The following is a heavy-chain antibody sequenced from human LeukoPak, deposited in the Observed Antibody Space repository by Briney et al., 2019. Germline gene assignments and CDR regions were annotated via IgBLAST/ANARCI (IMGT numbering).Heavy chain of an antibody. D-gene: IGHD3-10*01. V-gene: IGHV3-66*02. Sequence: GGSLRLSCAASGFTVSSNYMSWVRQAPGKGLEWVSVIYSGGSTYYADSVKGRFTVSRDNSKNTLYLQMNSLRAEDTAVYYCAGHYYGSGKDYWGQGTLVTVSS. J-gene: IGHJ4*02. CDR3: AGHYYGSGKDY. CDR1: GFTVSSNY. CDR2: IYSGGST.